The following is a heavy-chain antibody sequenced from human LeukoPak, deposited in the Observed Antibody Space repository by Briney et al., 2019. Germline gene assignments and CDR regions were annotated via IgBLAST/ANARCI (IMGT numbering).Heavy chain of an antibody. J-gene: IGHJ4*02. Sequence: GGSLRLSCAASGFTFDDYAMHWVRQAPGKGLEWASGISWNSGSIGYADSVKGRFTISRDNAKNSLYLQMNGLRAEDMALYYCAKGGGITIFGVAYFDYWGQGTLVTVSS. CDR3: AKGGGITIFGVAYFDY. CDR1: GFTFDDYA. D-gene: IGHD3-3*01. CDR2: ISWNSGSI. V-gene: IGHV3-9*03.